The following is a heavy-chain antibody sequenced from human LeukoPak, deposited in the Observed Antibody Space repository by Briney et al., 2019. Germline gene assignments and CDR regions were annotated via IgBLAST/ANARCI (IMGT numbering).Heavy chain of an antibody. D-gene: IGHD6-13*01. J-gene: IGHJ5*02. CDR1: GFTFSTYY. CDR3: ARSRSSSWYSP. Sequence: GGSLRLSCAASGFTFSTYYMNWVRQAPGKGLEWVSSISTSSSYIYYADSVKGRFTISRDNAKNSLYLQMNSLRAEDTAVYYCARSRSSSWYSPWGQGTLVTVSS. CDR2: ISTSSSYI. V-gene: IGHV3-21*01.